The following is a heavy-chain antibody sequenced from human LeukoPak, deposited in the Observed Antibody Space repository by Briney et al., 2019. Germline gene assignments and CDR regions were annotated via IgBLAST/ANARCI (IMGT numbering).Heavy chain of an antibody. CDR2: ISWNSGSI. Sequence: AGGSLRLSCAASGFTFDDYAMHWVRQAPGKGLEWVSGISWNSGSIGYADSVKGRFTISRDNAKNSLYLKMNSLRAEDTALYYCAKGTHYGDYLSVWGQGTLVTVSS. D-gene: IGHD4-17*01. CDR1: GFTFDDYA. V-gene: IGHV3-9*01. CDR3: AKGTHYGDYLSV. J-gene: IGHJ4*02.